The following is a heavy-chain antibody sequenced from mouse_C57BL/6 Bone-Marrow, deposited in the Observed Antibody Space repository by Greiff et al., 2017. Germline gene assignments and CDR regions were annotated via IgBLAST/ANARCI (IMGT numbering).Heavy chain of an antibody. Sequence: VQLQQSGPELVKPGASVKISCKASGYAFSSSWMNWVKQRPGKGLEWIGRIYPGDGDTNYNGKFKGKAALTADKSSSTAYMQLSSLTSEDSAVYFYAGYGSSYYFDYGGQGTTPTVSS. V-gene: IGHV1-82*01. J-gene: IGHJ2*01. CDR2: IYPGDGDT. CDR3: AGYGSSYYFDY. CDR1: GYAFSSSW. D-gene: IGHD1-1*01.